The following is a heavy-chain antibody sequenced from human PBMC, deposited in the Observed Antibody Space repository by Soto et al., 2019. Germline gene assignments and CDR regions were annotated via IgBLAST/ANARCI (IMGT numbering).Heavy chain of an antibody. D-gene: IGHD3-22*01. V-gene: IGHV3-23*01. Sequence: GGSLRLSCAASGFTFSSYAMSWVRQAPGKGLEGVSTISGSGGSTYYADSVKGRFTISRDNSKNTLYLQMNSLRAEDTAVYYCATAPPYYYDSSGYLAPFDYWGQGTLVTVSS. J-gene: IGHJ4*02. CDR3: ATAPPYYYDSSGYLAPFDY. CDR2: ISGSGGST. CDR1: GFTFSSYA.